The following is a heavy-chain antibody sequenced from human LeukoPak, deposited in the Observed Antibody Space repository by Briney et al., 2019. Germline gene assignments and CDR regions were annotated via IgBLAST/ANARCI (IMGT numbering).Heavy chain of an antibody. CDR3: ARLAGYQLLPHFDY. CDR1: GGTFSSYA. V-gene: IGHV1-69*05. CDR2: IIPIFGTA. J-gene: IGHJ4*02. Sequence: SVKVSCKASGGTFSSYAISWVRQAPGQGLEWMGGIIPIFGTANYAQKFQGRVTITTDESTSTAYMELSSLRSEDTAVYYCARLAGYQLLPHFDYWGQGTLVTVSS. D-gene: IGHD2-2*01.